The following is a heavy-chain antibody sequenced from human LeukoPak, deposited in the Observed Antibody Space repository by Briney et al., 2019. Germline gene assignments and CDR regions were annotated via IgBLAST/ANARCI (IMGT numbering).Heavy chain of an antibody. D-gene: IGHD5-18*01. CDR3: ARDPTPTQLWFRGTFDY. V-gene: IGHV3-48*01. CDR2: ISTSGLST. Sequence: PGGSLRLSCAASGFVFGDYSMNWVRQAPGKGLEWVSYISTSGLSTYYADSVKGRFTISRDNAGNSLYLQTNDLRAEDTALYYCARDPTPTQLWFRGTFDYWGQGALVIVSS. J-gene: IGHJ4*02. CDR1: GFVFGDYS.